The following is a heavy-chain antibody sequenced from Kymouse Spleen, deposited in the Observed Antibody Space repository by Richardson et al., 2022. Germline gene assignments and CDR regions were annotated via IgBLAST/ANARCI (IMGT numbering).Heavy chain of an antibody. CDR1: GFTFSSYW. V-gene: IGHV3-74*01. CDR3: AREDWNYSYYYYYGMDV. CDR2: INSDGSST. J-gene: IGHJ6*02. Sequence: EVQLVESGGGLVQPGGSLRLSCAASGFTFSSYWMHWVRQAPGKGLVWVSRINSDGSSTSYADSVKGRFTISRDNAKNTLYLQMNSLRAEDTAVYYCAREDWNYSYYYYYGMDVWGQGTTVTVSS. D-gene: IGHD1-7*01.